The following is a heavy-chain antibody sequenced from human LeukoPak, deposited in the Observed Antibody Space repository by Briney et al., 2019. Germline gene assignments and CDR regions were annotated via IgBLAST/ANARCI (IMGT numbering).Heavy chain of an antibody. J-gene: IGHJ4*02. CDR2: ISRSSTYT. D-gene: IGHD3-22*01. Sequence: PGGSLRLSCTASGFTFSNFWMGWVRQVPGKGLEWVSYISRSSTYTNYADSVKGRFTISRDNAKNLLYLQMNSLRAEDTAVYYCASTLRNSSGYYATLDCWGQGTLVTVSS. V-gene: IGHV3-11*06. CDR3: ASTLRNSSGYYATLDC. CDR1: GFTFSNFW.